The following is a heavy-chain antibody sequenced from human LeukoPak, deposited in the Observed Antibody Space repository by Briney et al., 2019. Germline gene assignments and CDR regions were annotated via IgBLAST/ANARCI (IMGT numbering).Heavy chain of an antibody. Sequence: SQTLSLTCTVSGGSISSGGYYWSWIRQHPGKGLEWIGYIYYSGSTYYNPSLKSRVTISVDTSKNQFSLKLSSVTAADTAVYYCARVRRDGYNSPDYWGQGTLVTVSS. D-gene: IGHD5-24*01. CDR1: GGSISSGGYY. J-gene: IGHJ4*02. V-gene: IGHV4-31*03. CDR2: IYYSGST. CDR3: ARVRRDGYNSPDY.